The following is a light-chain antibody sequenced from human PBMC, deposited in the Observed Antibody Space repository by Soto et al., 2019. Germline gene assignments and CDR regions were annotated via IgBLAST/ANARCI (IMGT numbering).Light chain of an antibody. CDR3: SSFAGGGNPVL. CDR1: SSDVGGYNY. J-gene: IGLJ2*01. Sequence: QSVLTQPPSASGSLAQSVTISCTGTSSDVGGYNYVSWHQQHPGKAPKLMIYEVTKRPSGVPDRFSGSKSGNTASLTVSGLQAEDEADYYCSSFAGGGNPVLFGGGTKLTVL. CDR2: EVT. V-gene: IGLV2-8*01.